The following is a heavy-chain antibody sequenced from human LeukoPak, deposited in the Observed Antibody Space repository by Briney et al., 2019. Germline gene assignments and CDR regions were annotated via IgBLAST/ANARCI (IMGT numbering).Heavy chain of an antibody. CDR2: ISGSGDTT. J-gene: IGHJ4*02. D-gene: IGHD3-10*01. CDR3: AKRGVVIRVILVGFHKEAYYFDS. V-gene: IGHV3-23*01. Sequence: GSLRLSCVASGFSFSSYAVSWVRQAPGKGLEWVSAISGSGDTTYYSDSVKGRFTTSRDNSKNTLYMQMNSLRAEDTAVYFCAKRGVVIRVILVGFHKEAYYFDSWGQGALVIVSS. CDR1: GFSFSSYA.